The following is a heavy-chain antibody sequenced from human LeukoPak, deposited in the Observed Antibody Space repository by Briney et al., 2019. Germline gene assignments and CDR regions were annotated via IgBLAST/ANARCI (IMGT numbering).Heavy chain of an antibody. J-gene: IGHJ6*03. CDR1: GGSISSYY. CDR3: ARSDYDILTGPDSPVYYYYMDV. V-gene: IGHV4-59*01. Sequence: SETLSLTCTVSGGSISSYYWSWIRQPPGKGLEWIGYIYYSGSTNYNPSLKSRVTISVDTSKNQFFLKLSSVTAADTAVYYCARSDYDILTGPDSPVYYYYMDVWGKGTTVTISS. CDR2: IYYSGST. D-gene: IGHD3-9*01.